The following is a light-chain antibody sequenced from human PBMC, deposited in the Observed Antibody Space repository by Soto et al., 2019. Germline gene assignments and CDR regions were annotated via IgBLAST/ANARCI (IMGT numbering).Light chain of an antibody. CDR1: SSNIGAGYD. J-gene: IGLJ1*01. Sequence: QSVLTQPPSVSGAPGQRVTISCTGSSSNIGAGYDVHWYQQLPGTAPKLLLYNDNNRPSGVPDRISGSKSGTSASLAITGLQAEDEADYYCSSYTSSSTPPYVFGTGTQLTVL. V-gene: IGLV1-40*01. CDR3: SSYTSSSTPPYV. CDR2: NDN.